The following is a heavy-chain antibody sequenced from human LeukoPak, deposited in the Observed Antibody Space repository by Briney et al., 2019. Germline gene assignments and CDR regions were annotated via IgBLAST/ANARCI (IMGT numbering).Heavy chain of an antibody. J-gene: IGHJ2*01. CDR3: ARYLIAVRLAYFDL. CDR1: GGSISSSNYY. CDR2: ISYTGST. Sequence: SETLSLTCTVSGGSISSSNYYWGWVRQPPGKGLEWIGSISYTGSTFSNPSLKSRVTISVDTSKNQLSLKLSSVTAADTAVYFCARYLIAVRLAYFDLWGRGTLVTVSS. V-gene: IGHV4-39*01. D-gene: IGHD6-19*01.